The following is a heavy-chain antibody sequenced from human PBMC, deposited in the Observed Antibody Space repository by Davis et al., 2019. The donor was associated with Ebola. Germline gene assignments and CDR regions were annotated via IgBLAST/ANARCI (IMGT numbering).Heavy chain of an antibody. CDR1: GFTFSNYD. J-gene: IGHJ4*02. Sequence: GESLKISCAASGFTFSNYDMSWVRQVPGKGLEWVSTISATEAHTHYSDSVKGRFTISRDNSKDTLYLQMSSLRAEDTAVYYCARDQGIVVLPAALFADYWGQGTLVTVSS. CDR3: ARDQGIVVLPAALFADY. CDR2: ISATEAHT. D-gene: IGHD2-2*01. V-gene: IGHV3-23*01.